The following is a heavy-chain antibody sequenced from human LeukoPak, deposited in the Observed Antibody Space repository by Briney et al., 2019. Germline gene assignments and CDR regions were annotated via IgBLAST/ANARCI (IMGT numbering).Heavy chain of an antibody. J-gene: IGHJ6*04. CDR1: GLTISSYE. Sequence: GGSLRLSCAASGLTISSYEMNWVRQAPGKGLEWVSYISSSGSTIYYADSVKGRFTISRDNAKNSLYLQMDSLRADDTAVYYCARSSRSGGRCWGMDVWGKGTAVTVPS. D-gene: IGHD2-15*01. V-gene: IGHV3-48*03. CDR3: ARSSRSGGRCWGMDV. CDR2: ISSSGSTI.